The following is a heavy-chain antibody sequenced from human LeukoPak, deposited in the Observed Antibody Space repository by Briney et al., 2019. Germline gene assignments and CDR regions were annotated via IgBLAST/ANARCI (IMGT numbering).Heavy chain of an antibody. D-gene: IGHD2-15*01. CDR3: AREMRYCSGGSCHKGGNWFDP. CDR2: ISAYNGNT. J-gene: IGHJ5*02. V-gene: IGHV1-18*01. Sequence: ASVKVSCKTSGYTFTSYGITWVRQAPGHGLEWMGWISAYNGNTNYAQKVQGRVTMTTDTSTSTAYMELRSLRSDDTAVYYCAREMRYCSGGSCHKGGNWFDPWGQGALVTVAS. CDR1: GYTFTSYG.